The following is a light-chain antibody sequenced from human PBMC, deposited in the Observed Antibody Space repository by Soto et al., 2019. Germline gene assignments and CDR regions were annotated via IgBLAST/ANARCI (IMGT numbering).Light chain of an antibody. V-gene: IGKV2-30*01. CDR2: KVF. CDR3: MQGTHRPIT. CDR1: QSLSYSDGNIY. J-gene: IGKJ4*01. Sequence: DVVMTQSPLSLPVTLGQPASISCWSSQSLSYSDGNIYLNWFHQRPGQSPRRLIYKVFNRDSGVPDSFSGSGSGTDVTLKISRVEAEDVGIYYCMQGTHRPITFGGGTKVEIK.